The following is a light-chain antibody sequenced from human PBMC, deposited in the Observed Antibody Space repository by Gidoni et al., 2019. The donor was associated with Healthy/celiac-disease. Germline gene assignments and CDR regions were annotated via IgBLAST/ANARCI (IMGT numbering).Light chain of an antibody. Sequence: EIVFTQSPAPLSLSPGERATLSCRASQSVSSDLAWYQQKPGQAPRLLIYDASNRATGIPARFSGSGSGTDFTLTISSLEPEDFAVYYCQQRSNWPLLTFGGGTKVEIK. CDR3: QQRSNWPLLT. CDR2: DAS. CDR1: QSVSSD. V-gene: IGKV3-11*01. J-gene: IGKJ4*01.